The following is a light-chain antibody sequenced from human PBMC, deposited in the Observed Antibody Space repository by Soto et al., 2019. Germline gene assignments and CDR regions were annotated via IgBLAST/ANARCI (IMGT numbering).Light chain of an antibody. Sequence: QSVLTQPASVSGSPGQSITISCTGTSSDVGSYNLVSWYQQHPGKAPKLMIYEVNKRPSEISNRFSGSKSGNTASLTISGLQAEDEADYYCCSYAGSSTWVFGGGTKLTVL. CDR2: EVN. CDR3: CSYAGSSTWV. J-gene: IGLJ3*02. CDR1: SSDVGSYNL. V-gene: IGLV2-23*02.